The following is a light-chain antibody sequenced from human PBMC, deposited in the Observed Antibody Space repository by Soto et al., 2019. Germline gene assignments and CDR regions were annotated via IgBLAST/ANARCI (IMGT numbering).Light chain of an antibody. J-gene: IGKJ3*01. CDR2: AAS. CDR1: QGISNF. Sequence: DIQMTQSPTSLSASVGDRVTITCRASQGISNFVAWHQQKPGKAPKLLIYAASTLQSGVPSRFSGSGSGTDFTLSINGLQPEDVATYSCQKYSSVPVFGPGTKVEIK. CDR3: QKYSSVPV. V-gene: IGKV1-27*01.